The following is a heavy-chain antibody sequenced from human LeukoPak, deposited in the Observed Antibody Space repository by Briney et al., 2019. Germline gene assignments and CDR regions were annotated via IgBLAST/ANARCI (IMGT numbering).Heavy chain of an antibody. Sequence: PGGSLRLSCAASGFTFSNYWMNWVRQAPGKGLEWVANIKQDGNEKYYVDSVKGRFTISRDNAKNSLYLQMNSLRAEDTAVYYCARDFVWSGYPDYWGQGTLVTVSS. CDR2: IKQDGNEK. CDR1: GFTFSNYW. D-gene: IGHD3-3*01. CDR3: ARDFVWSGYPDY. V-gene: IGHV3-7*01. J-gene: IGHJ4*02.